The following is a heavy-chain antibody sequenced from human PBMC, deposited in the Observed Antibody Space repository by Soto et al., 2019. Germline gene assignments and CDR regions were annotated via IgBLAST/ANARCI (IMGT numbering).Heavy chain of an antibody. CDR1: GGTFSNYA. Sequence: QVQLVQSGAEVKKPGSSVKVSCKASGGTFSNYAFSWVRQVPGQGLEWMGGIIPIVATTNYAQKFQGRGTITADESTSTTYMELSSLSSEDTAVFFCARDMIPAAISYRYYAMDVWGQGTTVTVSS. J-gene: IGHJ6*02. D-gene: IGHD2-2*01. V-gene: IGHV1-69*01. CDR2: IIPIVATT. CDR3: ARDMIPAAISYRYYAMDV.